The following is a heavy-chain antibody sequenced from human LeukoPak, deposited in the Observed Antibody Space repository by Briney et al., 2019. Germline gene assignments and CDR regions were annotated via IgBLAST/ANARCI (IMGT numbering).Heavy chain of an antibody. CDR2: IYYSGST. J-gene: IGHJ4*02. V-gene: IGHV4-31*03. D-gene: IGHD2-21*02. CDR3: ARHVTGGRRPNFDY. Sequence: SETLSLTCTVSGGSISSGGYYWSWIRQHPGKGLEWIGYIYYSGSTYYNPSLKSRVTISVDTSKNQFSLKLSSVTAADTAVYYCARHVTGGRRPNFDYWGQGTLVTVSS. CDR1: GGSISSGGYY.